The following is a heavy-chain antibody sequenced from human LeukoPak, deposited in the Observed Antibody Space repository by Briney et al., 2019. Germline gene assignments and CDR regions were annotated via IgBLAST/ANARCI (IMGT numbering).Heavy chain of an antibody. CDR2: MNPNSGNT. J-gene: IGHJ4*02. CDR3: ASLTTGYSTGWYLFDY. Sequence: ASVKVSCKASGYTFTSYDINWVRQATGQGLEWMGWMNPNSGNTGYAQKFQGRVTITRNTSISTAYMELSRLRSDDTAVYYCASLTTGYSTGWYLFDYWGQGTLVTVSS. D-gene: IGHD6-19*01. V-gene: IGHV1-8*03. CDR1: GYTFTSYD.